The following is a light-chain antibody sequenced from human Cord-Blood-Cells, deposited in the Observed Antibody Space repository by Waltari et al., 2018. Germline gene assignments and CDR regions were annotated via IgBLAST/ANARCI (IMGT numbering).Light chain of an antibody. CDR3: QQYDNLPRFT. CDR1: QDISNY. J-gene: IGKJ3*01. CDR2: DAS. Sequence: DIQMTQSPSSLSASVGDRVTITCQATQDISNYLNWYQLKPGKAPKRLTYDASNLETGVASRFSGSGSGTDVTFTISSLQPEDIATYYCQQYDNLPRFTFGPGTKVDIK. V-gene: IGKV1-33*01.